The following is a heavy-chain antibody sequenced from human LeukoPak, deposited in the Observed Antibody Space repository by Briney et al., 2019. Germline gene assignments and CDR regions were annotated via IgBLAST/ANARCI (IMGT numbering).Heavy chain of an antibody. J-gene: IGHJ4*02. V-gene: IGHV3-23*01. Sequence: GGSLRLSCAASGFRFSSYAMSWVRQAPGKGLEWVSVIYSGGSTYYADSVKGRFTISRVNSKNTLYLQMNSLRAEDTAVYYCAKDLYLFRGLVRGYFDYWGQGTLVTVSS. CDR3: AKDLYLFRGLVRGYFDY. CDR1: GFRFSSYA. D-gene: IGHD6-19*01. CDR2: IYSGGST.